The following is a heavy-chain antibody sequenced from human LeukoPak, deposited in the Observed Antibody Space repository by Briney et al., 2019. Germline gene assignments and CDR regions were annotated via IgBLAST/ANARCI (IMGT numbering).Heavy chain of an antibody. J-gene: IGHJ4*02. CDR2: INPNSGGT. Sequence: ASVKVSCKASGYTFTGYYMHWVRQAPGQGLEWMAWINPNSGGTNYAQKFQGRVTMTRDTSISTAYMELSRLRSDDTAVYYCARDLGGYSNSWYYFDYWGQGTLVTVSS. D-gene: IGHD4-11*01. CDR1: GYTFTGYY. CDR3: ARDLGGYSNSWYYFDY. V-gene: IGHV1-2*02.